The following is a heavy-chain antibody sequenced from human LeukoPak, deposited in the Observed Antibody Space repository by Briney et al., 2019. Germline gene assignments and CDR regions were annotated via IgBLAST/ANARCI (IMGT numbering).Heavy chain of an antibody. V-gene: IGHV3-53*01. J-gene: IGHJ3*02. CDR2: IYSGGST. CDR1: GFTVSSNY. CDR3: AKTLRWPSDAFDI. Sequence: GGSLRLSCAASGFTVSSNYMSWVRQAPGKGLEWVSVIYSGGSTYYADSVKGRFTISRDNSKNTLYLQMNSLRAEDTAVYYCAKTLRWPSDAFDIWGQGTMVTVSS. D-gene: IGHD4-23*01.